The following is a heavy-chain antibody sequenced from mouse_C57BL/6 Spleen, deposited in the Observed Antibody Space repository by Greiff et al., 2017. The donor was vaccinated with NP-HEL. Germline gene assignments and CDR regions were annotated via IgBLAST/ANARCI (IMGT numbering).Heavy chain of an antibody. V-gene: IGHV1-64*01. CDR1: GYTFTSYW. CDR3: AREDNWDHYFDY. J-gene: IGHJ2*01. D-gene: IGHD4-1*01. Sequence: QIQLQQPGAELVKPGASVKLSCKASGYTFTSYWMHWVKQRPGQGLEWIGMIHPNSGSTNYNEKFKSKATLTVDKSSSTAYMQLSSLTSEDSAVYYCAREDNWDHYFDYWGQGTTLTVSS. CDR2: IHPNSGST.